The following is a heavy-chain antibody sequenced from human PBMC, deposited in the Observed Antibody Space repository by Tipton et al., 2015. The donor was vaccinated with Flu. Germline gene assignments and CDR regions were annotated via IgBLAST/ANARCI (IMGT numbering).Heavy chain of an antibody. V-gene: IGHV4-59*01. Sequence: LRFSCTVSGGSISSDYWSWIRQPPGKGLEWIGSILYSGIPKNNPSLKSRVTLSGDTSKNQFSLQLRSVTAADTAVYYCARVLGNSHSYGMDVWGQGTTVTVSS. CDR3: ARVLGNSHSYGMDV. D-gene: IGHD1-1*01. J-gene: IGHJ6*02. CDR1: GGSISSDY. CDR2: ILYSGIP.